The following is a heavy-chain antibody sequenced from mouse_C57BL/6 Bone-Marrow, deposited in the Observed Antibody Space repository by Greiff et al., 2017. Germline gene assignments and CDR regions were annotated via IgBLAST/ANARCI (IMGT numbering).Heavy chain of an antibody. J-gene: IGHJ2*01. CDR3: ARTPATD. CDR2: ISSGGSYT. CDR1: GFTFSSYG. D-gene: IGHD1-2*01. Sequence: DVMLVESGGDLVKPGGSLKLSCAASGFTFSSYGMSWVRQTPDKRLEWVATISSGGSYTYYPASVKGRFTISRDNAKNTLYLQMSSLESEDTAMYYCARTPATDWGQGTTLTVSS. V-gene: IGHV5-6*02.